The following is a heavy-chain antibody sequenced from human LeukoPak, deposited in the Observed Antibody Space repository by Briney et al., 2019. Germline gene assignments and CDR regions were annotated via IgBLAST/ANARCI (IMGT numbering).Heavy chain of an antibody. CDR2: INEDGSSI. Sequence: GALKLSCAVSGFTFSSYWMHWVRQVPGKGLVWVSRINEDGSSISYADSVKGRFTISRDNAKNTLYLQMNSLRVEDSAVYYCARDQIYCTGGYCYFEYWGQGTLVTVSS. CDR3: ARDQIYCTGGYCYFEY. CDR1: GFTFSSYW. J-gene: IGHJ4*02. D-gene: IGHD2-8*02. V-gene: IGHV3-74*01.